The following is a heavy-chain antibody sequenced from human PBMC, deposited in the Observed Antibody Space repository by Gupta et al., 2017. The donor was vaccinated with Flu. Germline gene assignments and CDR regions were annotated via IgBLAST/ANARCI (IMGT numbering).Heavy chain of an antibody. J-gene: IGHJ4*02. Sequence: QVHLVQSGAEVKTPGASVKVSCKASGFTFTDYYIHWVRQAPGQGPEWMGWISPYTGGTKYVQEFQGRVTMTTDTSISTAYMDLTRLTSDDTAVYFCAREDCSPGDSCYGFDYWGQGTLVTVSS. V-gene: IGHV1-2*02. CDR3: AREDCSPGDSCYGFDY. CDR1: GFTFTDYY. D-gene: IGHD2-2*01. CDR2: ISPYTGGT.